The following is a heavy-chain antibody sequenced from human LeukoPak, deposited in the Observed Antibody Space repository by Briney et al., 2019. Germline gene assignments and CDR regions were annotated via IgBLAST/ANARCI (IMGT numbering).Heavy chain of an antibody. J-gene: IGHJ4*02. Sequence: GGSLRLSRSASGFTLSSYAMHWFGQAPGRGQEYVSAISSNGGSTYYADSVKGRFTISRDNSKNTLYLQMSSLRAEDTAVYYCVNPTTGTTNYFGYWGQGTLVTVSS. V-gene: IGHV3-64D*09. CDR2: ISSNGGST. CDR1: GFTLSSYA. CDR3: VNPTTGTTNYFGY. D-gene: IGHD1-1*01.